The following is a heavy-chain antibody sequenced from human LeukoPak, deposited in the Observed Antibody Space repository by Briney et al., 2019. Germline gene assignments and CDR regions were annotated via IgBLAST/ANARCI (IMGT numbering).Heavy chain of an antibody. CDR2: ISSSSSYI. Sequence: PGGSLRLSCAASGFTFNSYSMNWVRQAPGKGLEWVSSISSSSSYIYYADSVKGRFTISRDNAKNSLYLQMKRLRAEDTAIYYCAKNGDRGAYCSGGSCYPYYYYYMDVWGKGTTVTISS. CDR1: GFTFNSYS. V-gene: IGHV3-21*04. D-gene: IGHD2-15*01. J-gene: IGHJ6*03. CDR3: AKNGDRGAYCSGGSCYPYYYYYMDV.